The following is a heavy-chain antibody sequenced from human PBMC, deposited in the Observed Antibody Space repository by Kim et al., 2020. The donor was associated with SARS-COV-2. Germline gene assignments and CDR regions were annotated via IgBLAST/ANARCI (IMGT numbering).Heavy chain of an antibody. CDR3: AREGSGDYYDLLDAPVDY. CDR2: ISSSSSTI. J-gene: IGHJ4*02. V-gene: IGHV3-48*02. CDR1: GFTFSSYS. D-gene: IGHD3-22*01. Sequence: GGSLRLSCAASGFTFSSYSMNWVRQAPGKGLEWVSYISSSSSTIYYADSVKGRFTISRDNAKNSLYLQMNSLRDEDTAVYYCAREGSGDYYDLLDAPVDYWGQGTLVTVSS.